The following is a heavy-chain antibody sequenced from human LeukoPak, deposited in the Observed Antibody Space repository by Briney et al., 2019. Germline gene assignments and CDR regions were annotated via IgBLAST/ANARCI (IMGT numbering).Heavy chain of an antibody. CDR3: SREIRYFDWFQADY. V-gene: IGHV3-49*03. J-gene: IGHJ4*02. Sequence: GGSLRLSCSASGFTFGDYSMSWFRQAPGKGLEWVGFIGSKAYGGTAEYAASVKGRFTISRDDSESIAYLQMDSLKTEDTAVYYCSREIRYFDWFQADYWGQGTLVTVSS. D-gene: IGHD3-9*01. CDR1: GFTFGDYS. CDR2: IGSKAYGGTA.